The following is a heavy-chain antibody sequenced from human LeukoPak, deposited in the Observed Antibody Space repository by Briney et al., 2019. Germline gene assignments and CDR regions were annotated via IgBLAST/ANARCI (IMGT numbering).Heavy chain of an antibody. CDR2: IYYSGST. CDR1: GGSFSGYY. CDR3: ARDLATYYYDSSGPDAFDI. V-gene: IGHV4-59*01. D-gene: IGHD3-22*01. Sequence: SETLSLTCAVYGGSFSGYYWSWIRQPPGKGLEWIGYIYYSGSTNYNPSLKSRVTISVDTSKNQFSLKLSSVTAADTAVYYCARDLATYYYDSSGPDAFDIWGQGTMVTVSS. J-gene: IGHJ3*02.